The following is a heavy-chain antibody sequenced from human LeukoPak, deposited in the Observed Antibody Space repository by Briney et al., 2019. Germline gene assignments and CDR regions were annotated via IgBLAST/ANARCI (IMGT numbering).Heavy chain of an antibody. CDR1: GFTFNSYG. Sequence: PGGSLRLSCAASGFTFNSYGMSWVRQAPGKGLEWVSGSNWNGGSTGYADSVKGRFTISRDNAKNSLYLQMNSLRAEDTALYYCARDLSNDSSGYYYATFGSYYFDYWGQGTLVTVSS. V-gene: IGHV3-20*04. J-gene: IGHJ4*02. CDR3: ARDLSNDSSGYYYATFGSYYFDY. CDR2: SNWNGGST. D-gene: IGHD3-22*01.